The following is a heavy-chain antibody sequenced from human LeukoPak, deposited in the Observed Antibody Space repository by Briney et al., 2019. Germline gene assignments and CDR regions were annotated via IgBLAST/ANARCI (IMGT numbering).Heavy chain of an antibody. Sequence: GGSLRLSCVVSGFTFSDAWMSWVRQAPGRGLEWVGRIKSKIDGGTTDHAAPVKGRFTISRDDSKDTVYLQMNSLKTEDTAVYYCTTALYRTSFDSWGQGALVTVSS. CDR3: TTALYRTSFDS. J-gene: IGHJ5*01. V-gene: IGHV3-15*05. D-gene: IGHD1/OR15-1a*01. CDR1: GFTFSDAW. CDR2: IKSKIDGGTT.